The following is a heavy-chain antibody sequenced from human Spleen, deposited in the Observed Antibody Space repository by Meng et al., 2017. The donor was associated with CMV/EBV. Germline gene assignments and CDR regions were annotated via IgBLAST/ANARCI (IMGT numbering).Heavy chain of an antibody. D-gene: IGHD2-2*02. J-gene: IGHJ1*01. CDR2: ISGNGAST. Sequence: GGSLRLSCAASGFTFSNYAMSWVRQAPGKGLEWASTISGNGASTYYADSVKGRLTISRDNSKSTLYLQMNSLRAEDTAIYYCAKVDIVVVPAAILIIAEYFHHWGQGTLVTVSS. CDR1: GFTFSNYA. V-gene: IGHV3-23*01. CDR3: AKVDIVVVPAAILIIAEYFHH.